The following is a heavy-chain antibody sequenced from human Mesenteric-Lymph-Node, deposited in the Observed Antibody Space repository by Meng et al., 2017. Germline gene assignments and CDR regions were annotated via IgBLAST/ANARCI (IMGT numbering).Heavy chain of an antibody. J-gene: IGHJ5*02. CDR3: ITEYDYSSGGWLDP. D-gene: IGHD4-11*01. V-gene: IGHV3-15*01. CDR2: IKSKTDLGTT. CDR1: GFTFSKAW. Sequence: GESLKISCAASGFTFSKAWMSWVRQAPGKGLEWVGRIKSKTDLGTTDYAAPVKGRFIISRDDSKNLLYLQMNSLKTEDTAVYYCITEYDYSSGGWLDPWGQGTLVTVSS.